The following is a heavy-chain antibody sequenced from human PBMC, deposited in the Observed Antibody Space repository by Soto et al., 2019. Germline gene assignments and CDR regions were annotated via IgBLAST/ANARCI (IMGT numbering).Heavy chain of an antibody. CDR3: ARALIRFLDWIPENYYYGMDV. V-gene: IGHV1-2*02. D-gene: IGHD3-3*01. J-gene: IGHJ6*02. CDR1: GHSFTAYY. CDR2: INPNSGGT. Sequence: QVQLVQSGAEVKKPGASVKVSCKASGHSFTAYYMHWVRQAPGQGLEWMGWINPNSGGTKYAQKFQGRVTMTRDTSSRTVYMALSGLRSDDTDVYFCARALIRFLDWIPENYYYGMDVWGQGPTVTVSS.